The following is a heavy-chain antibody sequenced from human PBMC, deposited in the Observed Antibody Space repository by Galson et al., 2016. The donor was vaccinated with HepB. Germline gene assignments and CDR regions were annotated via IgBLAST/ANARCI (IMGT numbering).Heavy chain of an antibody. CDR1: GGSISSRHW. CDR2: IYHTGSA. J-gene: IGHJ4*02. Sequence: ETLSLTCGVSGGSISSRHWWSWVRQSPGKGLEWIGEIYHTGSANYNPSLKSRVTISVDKSKNHFSLELNSVTAADTAVYYCANLGYCSGDCYSVNWGQGTLVTVSS. V-gene: IGHV4-4*02. CDR3: ANLGYCSGDCYSVN. D-gene: IGHD2-21*02.